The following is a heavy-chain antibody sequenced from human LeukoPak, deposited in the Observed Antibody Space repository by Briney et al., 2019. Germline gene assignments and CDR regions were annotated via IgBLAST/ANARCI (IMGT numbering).Heavy chain of an antibody. CDR3: ARTYTNNAGYYLY. CDR2: IWYHGNEI. V-gene: IGHV3-33*01. Sequence: GRSLRLSCAASGFTFSSFGMHWVRKAPGKGLEWVAVIWYHGNEIHYVDSVKGRFTISRDNFRNTLYLQMNSLRAEDTAVYYCARTYTNNAGYYLYWGQGTLVTVSS. CDR1: GFTFSSFG. D-gene: IGHD3-22*01. J-gene: IGHJ4*02.